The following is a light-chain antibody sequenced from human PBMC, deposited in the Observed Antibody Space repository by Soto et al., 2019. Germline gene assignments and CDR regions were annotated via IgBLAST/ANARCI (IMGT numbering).Light chain of an antibody. V-gene: IGKV3-20*01. CDR3: QQYSNTPRT. CDR2: GAS. J-gene: IGKJ1*01. CDR1: QTVSSSY. Sequence: EIVLTQSPGTLSLSPGERATLSCRASQTVSSSYLAWYQQKPGQAPRLLIYGASSRATGIPDRFSGSGSGTDFTLTISSLQAEDVAVYYCQQYSNTPRTFGQGTKVDI.